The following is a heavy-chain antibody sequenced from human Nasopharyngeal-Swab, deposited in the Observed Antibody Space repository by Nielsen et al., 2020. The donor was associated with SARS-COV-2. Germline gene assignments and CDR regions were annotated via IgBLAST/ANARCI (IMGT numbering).Heavy chain of an antibody. CDR1: LYTFTSYA. J-gene: IGHJ3*02. Sequence: ASVTVSCKSSLYTFTSYAMHWVRQAPGQRLAWMGWINAGNGNTKYSQKFQGRVTITRDTSASTAYMSLSSLRSEDTAVYYCARWTMGLRAFDIWGQGKMVTVSS. CDR3: ARWTMGLRAFDI. V-gene: IGHV1-3*01. D-gene: IGHD3-16*01. CDR2: INAGNGNT.